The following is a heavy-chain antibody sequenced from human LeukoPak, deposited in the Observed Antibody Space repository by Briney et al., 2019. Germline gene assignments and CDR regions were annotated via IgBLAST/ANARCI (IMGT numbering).Heavy chain of an antibody. CDR2: ITPIFGTA. D-gene: IGHD5-18*01. J-gene: IGHJ4*02. CDR1: GGTFSSYA. CDR3: AREGGLYSYGLDY. Sequence: SVKVSCKASGGTFSSYAISWVRQAPGQGLEWMGGITPIFGTANYAQKFQGRVTITADESTSTAYMELSSLRSEDTAVYYCAREGGLYSYGLDYWGQGTLVTVSS. V-gene: IGHV1-69*13.